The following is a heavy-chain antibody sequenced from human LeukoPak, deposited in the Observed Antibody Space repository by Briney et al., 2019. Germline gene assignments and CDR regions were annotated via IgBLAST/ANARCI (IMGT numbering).Heavy chain of an antibody. J-gene: IGHJ4*02. CDR3: ARFPRILDY. CDR1: GFSFSVYW. CDR2: INQDGSET. V-gene: IGHV3-7*04. D-gene: IGHD5-18*01. Sequence: PGGSLRLSCTASGFSFSVYWMTWVRQTPGKGLEWVANINQDGSETYYVDSVKGRFTISRDNAKNSLYLQMDSLRAEDTAVYYCARFPRILDYWGQGTLVTVSS.